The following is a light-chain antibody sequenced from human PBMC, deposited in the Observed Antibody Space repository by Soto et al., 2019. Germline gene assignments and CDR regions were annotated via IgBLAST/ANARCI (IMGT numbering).Light chain of an antibody. V-gene: IGKV1-6*01. J-gene: IGKJ2*01. CDR1: QDIKNV. CDR2: AAS. CDR3: LQDYNYPYT. Sequence: AIQMTQSPSSLSESVGDSATITCRASQDIKNVVAWYQPKPGKAPKLLIYAASSLQSGVPSRFSGSGSGTDFTLTVSSLQPEDFATYYCLQDYNYPYTFGQGTKVEIK.